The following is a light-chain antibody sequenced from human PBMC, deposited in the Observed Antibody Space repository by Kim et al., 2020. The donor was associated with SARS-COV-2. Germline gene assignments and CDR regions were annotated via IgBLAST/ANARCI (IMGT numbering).Light chain of an antibody. CDR1: QNINTY. V-gene: IGKV1-39*01. Sequence: SVGDRVTITCRASQNINTYLHWYQQKPGTAPSLLFYATSNLEAGVPSRFSGSGSGTDFTLAISSLQPDDFATSYCQQSYSAPLFTFGPGTKVDIK. J-gene: IGKJ3*01. CDR3: QQSYSAPLFT. CDR2: ATS.